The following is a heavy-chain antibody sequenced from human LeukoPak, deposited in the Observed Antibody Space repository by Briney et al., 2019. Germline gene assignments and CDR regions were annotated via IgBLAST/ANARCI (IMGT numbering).Heavy chain of an antibody. Sequence: PSETLSLTCAVYGGSFSGYYWSWIRQPPGKGPEWIGEINHSGSTNYNPSLKSRVTISVDTSKNQFSLKLSSVTAADTAVYYCARAPHRDYGSGSYYNDFDYWGQGTLVTVSS. J-gene: IGHJ4*02. V-gene: IGHV4-34*01. CDR3: ARAPHRDYGSGSYYNDFDY. D-gene: IGHD3-10*01. CDR1: GGSFSGYY. CDR2: INHSGST.